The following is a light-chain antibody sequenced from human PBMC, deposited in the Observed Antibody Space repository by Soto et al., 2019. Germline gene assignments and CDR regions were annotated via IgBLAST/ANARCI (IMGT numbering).Light chain of an antibody. J-gene: IGKJ4*01. CDR3: QQYSNWPLT. Sequence: IVMTQSPATLSVSPGEGATLSCRASQSVSSNLAWYQQKPGRAPRLLIFGASTRATGIPARFSGSGSGAEFSLTISALQSEDFAIYYCQQYSNWPLTFGGGTKVGIK. CDR1: QSVSSN. V-gene: IGKV3-15*01. CDR2: GAS.